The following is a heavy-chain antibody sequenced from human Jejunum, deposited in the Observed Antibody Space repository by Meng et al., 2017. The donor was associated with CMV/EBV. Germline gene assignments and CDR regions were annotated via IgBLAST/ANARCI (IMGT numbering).Heavy chain of an antibody. CDR3: ARGRGPLEYYFDY. CDR1: GITFSSYG. Sequence: VQMVSSGGGGVKPGRSLRLSCAASGITFSSYGMHWVRQAPGKGLGWVAVISYDGIKEYYADSVKGRFTISRDNSKNTLYLQMNSLGAEDTAVYYCARGRGPLEYYFDYWGQGTLVTVSS. J-gene: IGHJ4*02. CDR2: ISYDGIKE. D-gene: IGHD3-3*01. V-gene: IGHV3-30-3*01.